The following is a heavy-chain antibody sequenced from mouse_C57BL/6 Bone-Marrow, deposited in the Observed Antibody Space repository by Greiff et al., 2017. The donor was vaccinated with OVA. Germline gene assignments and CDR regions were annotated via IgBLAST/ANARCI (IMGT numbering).Heavy chain of an antibody. CDR3: ARRWDRTMDY. CDR2: IYPGGGYT. V-gene: IGHV1-63*01. Sequence: VQLQQSGAELVRPGTSVKMSCKASGYTFTNYWIGWAKQRPGHGLEWIGDIYPGGGYTNYNEKFKGKATLTADKSSSTAYIQFSSLTSEDSAIYYCARRWDRTMDYWGQGTSVTGSS. D-gene: IGHD3-3*01. CDR1: GYTFTNYW. J-gene: IGHJ4*01.